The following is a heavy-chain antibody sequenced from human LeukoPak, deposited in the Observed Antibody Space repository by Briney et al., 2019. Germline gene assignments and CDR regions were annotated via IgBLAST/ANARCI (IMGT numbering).Heavy chain of an antibody. Sequence: PSETLSLTCTVSDGSISSGGYYWSWIRQHPGKGLEWIGYIYYSGSTYYNPSLKSRVTISVDTSKNQFSLKLSSVTAADTAVYYCAREVEMATIFPSLKRYFDLWGRGTLVTVSS. CDR2: IYYSGST. D-gene: IGHD5-24*01. V-gene: IGHV4-31*03. CDR3: AREVEMATIFPSLKRYFDL. J-gene: IGHJ2*01. CDR1: DGSISSGGYY.